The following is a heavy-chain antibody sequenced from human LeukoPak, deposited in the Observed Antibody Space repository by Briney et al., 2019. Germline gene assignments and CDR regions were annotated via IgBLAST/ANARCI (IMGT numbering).Heavy chain of an antibody. D-gene: IGHD3-9*01. J-gene: IGHJ4*02. V-gene: IGHV4-31*03. CDR1: GGSISSGGYY. Sequence: PSQTLSLTCTVSGGSISSGGYYWSWIRQHPGKGLEWIGYIYYSGSTYYNPSLKSRVTISVDTSKNQFSLKLSSVTAADTAVYYCAKDWELLRYFDWLTHYFDYWGQGTLVTVSS. CDR2: IYYSGST. CDR3: AKDWELLRYFDWLTHYFDY.